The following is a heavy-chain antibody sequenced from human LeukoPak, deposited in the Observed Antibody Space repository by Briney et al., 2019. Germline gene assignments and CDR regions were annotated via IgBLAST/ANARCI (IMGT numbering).Heavy chain of an antibody. J-gene: IGHJ4*02. D-gene: IGHD6-19*01. V-gene: IGHV1-2*02. Sequence: ASVKVSCKASGYTFTGHYIHWVRQAPGQGLEWMGFINPNSGGTNYAQKFQGRVTMTRDTSITTAYMELRRVTSDDTAVYYCARVGHTSGWDFDYWGQGTLVTVSS. CDR1: GYTFTGHY. CDR3: ARVGHTSGWDFDY. CDR2: INPNSGGT.